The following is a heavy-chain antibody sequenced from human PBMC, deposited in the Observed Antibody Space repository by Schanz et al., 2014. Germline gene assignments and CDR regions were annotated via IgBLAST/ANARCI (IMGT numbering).Heavy chain of an antibody. J-gene: IGHJ3*02. CDR2: IYYSGST. D-gene: IGHD2-8*01. V-gene: IGHV4-28*07. Sequence: QVQLQESGPGLVKPSDTLSLTCAVSGYSINTSDWWGWIRQPPGKGLEWIGYIYYSGSTYYNPSLKGAVPMSVATSKNQFSLTRRSVTAVDTAVYYCASKGLTTDAFDIWGQGTMVTVSS. CDR3: ASKGLTTDAFDI. CDR1: GYSINTSDW.